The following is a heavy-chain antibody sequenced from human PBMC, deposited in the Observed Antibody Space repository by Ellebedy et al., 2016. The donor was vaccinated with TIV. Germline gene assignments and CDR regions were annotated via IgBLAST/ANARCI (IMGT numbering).Heavy chain of an antibody. D-gene: IGHD6-6*01. CDR3: AKYRIYSRSTGGGDC. Sequence: GESLKISCAASGFPFINHALSWVRQAPGKGLEWVSAISGSGIYIEYADSVKGRFTISRDNSKNTLYLEMNSLRAEDTALYYCAKYRIYSRSTGGGDCWGQGTLVTVSS. V-gene: IGHV3-23*01. J-gene: IGHJ4*02. CDR1: GFPFINHA. CDR2: ISGSGIYI.